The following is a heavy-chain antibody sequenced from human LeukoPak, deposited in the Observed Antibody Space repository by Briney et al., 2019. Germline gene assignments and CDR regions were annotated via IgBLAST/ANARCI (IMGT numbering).Heavy chain of an antibody. J-gene: IGHJ4*02. Sequence: TGGSLRLSCAASGFTFSSYAMGWVRQAPGKGLEWVSAITASGGNTYYADSVKGRFTISRDNSKNTLYLQVNSLRAEDTAVYYCAKGNGYSYGRYYFGHWGQGTLVTVSS. CDR3: AKGNGYSYGRYYFGH. D-gene: IGHD5-18*01. V-gene: IGHV3-23*01. CDR1: GFTFSSYA. CDR2: ITASGGNT.